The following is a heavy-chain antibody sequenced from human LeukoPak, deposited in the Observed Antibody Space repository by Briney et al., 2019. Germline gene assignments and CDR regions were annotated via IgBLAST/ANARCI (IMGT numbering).Heavy chain of an antibody. Sequence: GGSLRLSCAASGFTFNRSRMNWVRQAPGKGLEWVANMDPSGSQKRYVDSVKGRFTISKDNPGTSLYLEMYSLRAEDTAIYYCAIWTSGNYWGQGTPVTVSS. CDR3: AIWTSGNY. CDR2: MDPSGSQK. CDR1: GFTFNRSR. V-gene: IGHV3-7*01. D-gene: IGHD1-1*01. J-gene: IGHJ4*02.